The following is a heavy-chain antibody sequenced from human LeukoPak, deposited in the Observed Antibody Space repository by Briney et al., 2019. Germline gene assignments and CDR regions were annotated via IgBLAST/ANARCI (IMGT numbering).Heavy chain of an antibody. V-gene: IGHV3-23*01. CDR1: GFTFSSYA. CDR3: ANQNFGSPRWFAP. D-gene: IGHD3-3*01. CDR2: ISGSGDST. J-gene: IGHJ5*02. Sequence: GGSLRLSCAASGFTFSSYAMNWVRQAPGKGLEWASGISGSGDSTYYTDSVKGRFTIPRDKSKNTLYLHMNSLRAEDTAVYFCANQNFGSPRWFAPWGRGTLVTSSP.